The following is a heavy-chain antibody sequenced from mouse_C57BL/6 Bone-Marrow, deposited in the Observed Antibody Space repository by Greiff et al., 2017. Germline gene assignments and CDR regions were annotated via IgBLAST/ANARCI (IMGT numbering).Heavy chain of an antibody. CDR2: IYPRSGNT. Sequence: QVQLQQSGAELARPGASVKLSCKASGYTFTSYGISWVKQSTGQGLEWIGEIYPRSGNTYYNEKFKGKATLTADKSSSTAYMELRSLTSEDSTVYVCARQLWQLALSYWGQGTLVTVSA. CDR3: ARQLWQLALSY. J-gene: IGHJ3*01. CDR1: GYTFTSYG. V-gene: IGHV1-81*01. D-gene: IGHD3-1*01.